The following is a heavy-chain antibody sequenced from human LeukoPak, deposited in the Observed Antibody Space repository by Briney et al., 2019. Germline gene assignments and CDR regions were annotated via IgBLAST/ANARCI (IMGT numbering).Heavy chain of an antibody. D-gene: IGHD3-10*02. CDR1: GGSFSGYY. CDR2: INHSGST. V-gene: IGHV4-34*01. Sequence: PSETLSLTCAVYGGSFSGYYWSWIRQPPGKGLEWIGEINHSGSTNYNPSLKSRVTISVDTSKNQFSLKLSSVTAADTAVYYCARETLFDAFDIWGQGTMVTVSS. CDR3: ARETLFDAFDI. J-gene: IGHJ3*02.